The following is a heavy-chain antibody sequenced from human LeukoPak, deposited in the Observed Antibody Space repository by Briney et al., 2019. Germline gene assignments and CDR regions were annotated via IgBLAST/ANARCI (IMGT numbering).Heavy chain of an antibody. J-gene: IGHJ6*02. CDR1: GFTFSNYW. CDR3: ARAAYYDFSGGMDV. CDR2: INTDGSST. D-gene: IGHD3-3*01. Sequence: EPGGSLRLSCAASGFTFSNYWMHWVRQAPGKGLVWVSRINTDGSSTRYADSVKGRFTISRDNAKNTLYLQMNSLRAEDTAVYYCARAAYYDFSGGMDVWGQGTTVTVSS. V-gene: IGHV3-74*01.